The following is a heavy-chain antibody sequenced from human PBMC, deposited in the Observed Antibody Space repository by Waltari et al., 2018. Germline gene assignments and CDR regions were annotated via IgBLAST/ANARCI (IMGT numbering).Heavy chain of an antibody. CDR1: GFTFGSYA. D-gene: IGHD6-13*01. V-gene: IGHV3-30-3*01. CDR3: ARDSSSWYDVGGYFDY. Sequence: QVRRVGSGGGVVQPGGSLKLSCEASGFTFGSYALHWVRQAPGKGLEWVAVISYDGSNKYYADSVKGRFTISRDNSKNTLYLQMNSLRAEDTAVYYCARDSSSWYDVGGYFDYWGQGTLVTVSS. CDR2: ISYDGSNK. J-gene: IGHJ4*02.